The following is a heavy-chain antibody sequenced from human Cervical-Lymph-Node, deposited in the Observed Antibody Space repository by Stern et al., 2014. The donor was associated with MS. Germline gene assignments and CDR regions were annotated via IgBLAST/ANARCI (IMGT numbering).Heavy chain of an antibody. D-gene: IGHD1-26*01. CDR2: INGYNGNI. J-gene: IGHJ4*02. CDR1: GFTFTNHG. CDR3: ARDRGLVGNTTDDY. V-gene: IGHV1-18*01. Sequence: QVQLVESGAEVKKPGASVKVSCKASGFTFTNHGISWVRQAPGQGLERMGWINGYNGNIDFAQKFQGRLIMTTDTSTSTVYMELRSLGFDDTAVYYCARDRGLVGNTTDDYWGQGTLVTVSS.